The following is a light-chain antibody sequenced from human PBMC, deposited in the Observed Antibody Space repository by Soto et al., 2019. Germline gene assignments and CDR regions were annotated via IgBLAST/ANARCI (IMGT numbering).Light chain of an antibody. V-gene: IGKV1-5*01. CDR1: QSISSR. CDR2: DAS. CDR3: QQYNSYPWT. Sequence: DIQMTQSPSTLSASVGDRVTITCRASQSISSRLAWYRLKPGKAPKLLIYDASTLDRGVPSRFSGSGSGTEFTLTIRSLQPDDFATFYCQQYNSYPWTFGQGTKVDIK. J-gene: IGKJ1*01.